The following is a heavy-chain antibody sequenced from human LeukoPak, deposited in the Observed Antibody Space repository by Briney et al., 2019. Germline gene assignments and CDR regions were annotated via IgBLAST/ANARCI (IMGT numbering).Heavy chain of an antibody. D-gene: IGHD4-17*01. J-gene: IGHJ4*02. Sequence: SGGSLRLSCTASGFTFSTYWINWVRQSPGKGLVWVALINGDGSTTTHADSAKGRFTISRDNSQNTLYLQMNSLRAEDTAVYYCARDYADYVGYFFFDYWGQGTLVTVSS. CDR2: INGDGSTT. V-gene: IGHV3-74*03. CDR3: ARDYADYVGYFFFDY. CDR1: GFTFSTYW.